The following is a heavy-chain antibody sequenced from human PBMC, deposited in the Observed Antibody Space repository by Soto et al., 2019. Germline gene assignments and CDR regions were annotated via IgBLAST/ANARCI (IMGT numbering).Heavy chain of an antibody. Sequence: QVTLRESGPTLLKPTQTLTLTCTFSGFSLDSSGVGVGWIRQPPGKALEWLALIYWNDDNRYRPSLKSRLTITKDTSKNQVVLTMTNMDPVDTATYYCAHMATFGGADTFDYRGQGTLVTVSS. J-gene: IGHJ4*02. CDR3: AHMATFGGADTFDY. CDR2: IYWNDDN. D-gene: IGHD3-16*01. CDR1: GFSLDSSGVG. V-gene: IGHV2-5*01.